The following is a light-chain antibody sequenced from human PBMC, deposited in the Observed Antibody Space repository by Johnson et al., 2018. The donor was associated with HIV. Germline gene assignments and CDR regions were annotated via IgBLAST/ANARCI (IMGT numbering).Light chain of an antibody. J-gene: IGLJ1*01. CDR2: DNN. CDR3: GTWDSSLIAGGV. V-gene: IGLV1-51*01. Sequence: VLTQPPSVSAAPGQKVTISCSGSSSNIGNNYVSWYQQLPGTAPKLLIYDNNKRPSGIPDRFSGSKSGTSATLGITGLQTGDEADYYCGTWDSSLIAGGVFGPGTKVTVL. CDR1: SSNIGNNY.